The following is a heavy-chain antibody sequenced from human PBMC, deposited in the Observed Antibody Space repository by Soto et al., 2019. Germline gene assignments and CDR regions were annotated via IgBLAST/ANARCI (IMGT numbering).Heavy chain of an antibody. D-gene: IGHD3-22*01. V-gene: IGHV2-5*02. J-gene: IGHJ5*02. CDR3: AHSGYYDSSTSWFDP. CDR2: IYWDDDK. Sequence: QITLKESGPTLVKPTQTLTLTCTFSGFSLSTSGVGVGWIRQPPGKALEWLALIYWDDDKRYSPSLKSRLTSXXDXSXXQVVLTMTNMDPVDTATYYCAHSGYYDSSTSWFDPWGQGTLVTVSS. CDR1: GFSLSTSGVG.